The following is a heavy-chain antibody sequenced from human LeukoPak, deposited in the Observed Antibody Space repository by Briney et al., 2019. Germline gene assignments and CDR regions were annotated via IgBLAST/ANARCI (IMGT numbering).Heavy chain of an antibody. Sequence: SETLSLTCAVYGGSFSCYYWSWIRQPPGKGLEWIGEINHSGSTNYNPSLKSRVTISVDTSKNQFSLKLSSVTAADTAVYYCARATGAFGGVILTSWGQGTLVTVSS. CDR3: ARATGAFGGVILTS. CDR1: GGSFSCYY. J-gene: IGHJ4*02. D-gene: IGHD3-16*01. V-gene: IGHV4-34*01. CDR2: INHSGST.